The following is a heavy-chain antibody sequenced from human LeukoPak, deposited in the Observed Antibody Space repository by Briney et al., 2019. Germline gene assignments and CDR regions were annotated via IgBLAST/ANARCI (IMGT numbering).Heavy chain of an antibody. CDR1: GVTFSIYA. CDR3: AVDLGQYTYGAVFDY. V-gene: IGHV3-23*01. J-gene: IGHJ4*02. D-gene: IGHD2-8*01. Sequence: GGSLRLSCAASGVTFSIYAMTCVRQAPGEGLGWDSGIRGSGGSAYYVASVKGRFTISRDNYQNTLYLQMNSLRAEDTAVYYCAVDLGQYTYGAVFDYWGQGTLVTVSS. CDR2: IRGSGGSA.